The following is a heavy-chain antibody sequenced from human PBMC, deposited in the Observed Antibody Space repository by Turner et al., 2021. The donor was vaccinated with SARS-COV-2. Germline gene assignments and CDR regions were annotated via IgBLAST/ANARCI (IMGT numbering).Heavy chain of an antibody. CDR3: STRWDIVGRANGLDV. D-gene: IGHD5-12*01. V-gene: IGHV1-24*01. J-gene: IGHJ6*02. Sequence: QVQLSQSGAEVKKPGASVKVSCKVSGYSLTELSIHWVRQAPGKGLEWMGSHDLEAHETIRAQKFQNRISLSEDKSSDTAVMELSGLRFEDTAIYYCSTRWDIVGRANGLDVWGQGTRVTVSS. CDR2: HDLEAHET. CDR1: GYSLTELS.